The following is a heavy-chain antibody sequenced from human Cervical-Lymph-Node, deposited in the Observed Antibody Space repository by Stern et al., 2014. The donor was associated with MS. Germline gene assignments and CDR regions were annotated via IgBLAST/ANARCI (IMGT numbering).Heavy chain of an antibody. CDR3: ARQMTHGPCDL. Sequence: QDQLVQSGGGVVQPGRSLRLSCAASGFTFSAYAMHWVRQAPGKGLGWVSVISYDGANKYYADSVKGRFTISRDNSKNTLYLRMNSLRAEDTAVYYCARQMTHGPCDLWGRGTLVTVSS. V-gene: IGHV3-30-3*01. CDR1: GFTFSAYA. CDR2: ISYDGANK. D-gene: IGHD2-21*02. J-gene: IGHJ2*01.